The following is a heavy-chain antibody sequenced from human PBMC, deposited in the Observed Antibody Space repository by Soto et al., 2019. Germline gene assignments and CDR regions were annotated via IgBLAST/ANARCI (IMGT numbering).Heavy chain of an antibody. J-gene: IGHJ6*02. CDR2: VSNEGSK. CDR1: GFRVSDYW. CDR3: TATPRNGMGV. V-gene: IGHV3-74*01. Sequence: EVQLVESGGGLVQPGGSLRLACAGSGFRVSDYWMHWVHQAPGKGLVWVSRVSNEGSKEYADFVKGRFTLSKDNAKNTLYLEMDRLSVEDTALYYCTATPRNGMGVWGQGTKVTVAS.